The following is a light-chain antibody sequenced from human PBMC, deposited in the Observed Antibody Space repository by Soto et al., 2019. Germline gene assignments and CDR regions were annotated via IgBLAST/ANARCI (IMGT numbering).Light chain of an antibody. V-gene: IGLV2-14*01. CDR2: EVS. Sequence: QSVLTQPASVSGSPGQSITISCTGTSDDIGVYDYVSWYQHHPGEAPKVIIYEVSSRPSDISSRFSGSKSGNTASLTISGLQADDEAVYYCNSYTTSSTWVFGGGTQMTVL. J-gene: IGLJ3*02. CDR1: SDDIGVYDY. CDR3: NSYTTSSTWV.